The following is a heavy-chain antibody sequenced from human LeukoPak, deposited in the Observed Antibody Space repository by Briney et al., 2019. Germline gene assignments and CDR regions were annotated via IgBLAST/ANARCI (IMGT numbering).Heavy chain of an antibody. Sequence: GGSLRLSCAASGFTFSSYAMTWVRQAPGKGLEWVSSISVNGGTTYYADSVKGRFTISRDSSKNTLYLQMNSLRAEDTAVYYCARGSGYFLDFDYWGQGTLVTVSS. CDR3: ARGSGYFLDFDY. V-gene: IGHV3-23*01. J-gene: IGHJ4*02. D-gene: IGHD3-22*01. CDR2: ISVNGGTT. CDR1: GFTFSSYA.